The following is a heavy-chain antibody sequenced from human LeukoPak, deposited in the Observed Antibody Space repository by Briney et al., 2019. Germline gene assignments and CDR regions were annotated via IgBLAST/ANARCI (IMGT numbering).Heavy chain of an antibody. D-gene: IGHD3-22*01. V-gene: IGHV4-34*01. CDR1: GGSFSGYY. Sequence: PSETLSLTCAVYGGSFSGYYWSWIRQPPGKGLEWIGEINHSGSTNYNPSLKSRVTISVDTSKSQFSLKLSSVTAADTAVYYCARTRDYYDSSGLSGWGQGTLVTVSS. CDR3: ARTRDYYDSSGLSG. J-gene: IGHJ4*02. CDR2: INHSGST.